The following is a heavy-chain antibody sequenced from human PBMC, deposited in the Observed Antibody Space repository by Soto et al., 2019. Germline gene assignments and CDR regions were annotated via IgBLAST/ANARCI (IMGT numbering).Heavy chain of an antibody. J-gene: IGHJ4*02. V-gene: IGHV1-18*04. CDR2: ISAYNGNT. Sequence: ASVKVSCKASGYTFTCYGISWVRQAPGQGLEWMGWISAYNGNTNYAQKLQGRVTMTTDTSTSTAYMELRSLRSDDTAVYYCARTYYYGSSCELDYWGQGTLVTVSS. CDR3: ARTYYYGSSCELDY. CDR1: GYTFTCYG. D-gene: IGHD3-22*01.